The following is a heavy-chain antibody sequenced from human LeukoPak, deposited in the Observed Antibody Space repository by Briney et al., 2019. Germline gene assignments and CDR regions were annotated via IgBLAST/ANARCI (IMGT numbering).Heavy chain of an antibody. CDR3: ARAYGGRFDF. J-gene: IGHJ4*02. CDR2: INHSGGT. Sequence: PGGSLRLSCATSGFSFTDYPMNWVRQPPGKGLEWIGEINHSGGTNYNPSLKSRVTLSVDTSKSQFSLKLSSVTAADTAVYYCARAYGGRFDFWGQGALVTVSS. CDR1: GFSFTDYP. D-gene: IGHD4-23*01. V-gene: IGHV4-34*01.